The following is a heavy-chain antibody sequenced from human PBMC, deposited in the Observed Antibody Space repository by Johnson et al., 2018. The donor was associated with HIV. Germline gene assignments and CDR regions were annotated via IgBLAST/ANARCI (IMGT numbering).Heavy chain of an antibody. CDR2: ISYDGSNK. CDR3: ARWGYSSSPLDAFDI. V-gene: IGHV3-30-3*01. J-gene: IGHJ3*02. CDR1: GFTFSSYA. D-gene: IGHD6-6*01. Sequence: QVHLVESGGGVVQPGGSLRLSCAASGFTFSSYAMHWVRQAPGKGLEWVAVISYDGSNKYSADSMKDRFTISRDNSKNTLYLQMNSLRAEDTAVYYCARWGYSSSPLDAFDIWGQGTMVTVSS.